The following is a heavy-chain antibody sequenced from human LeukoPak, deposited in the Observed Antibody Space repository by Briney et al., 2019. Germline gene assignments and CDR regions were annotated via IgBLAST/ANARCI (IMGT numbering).Heavy chain of an antibody. Sequence: ASVKVSCKASGYTFTGYYMHWVRQAPGQGLEWMGWINPNSGGTNYAQKFQGRVTMTRDTSISTAYMELSRLRSDDTAVYYCARGTKYSNPSYYYYYYMDVWGKGTTVTVSS. J-gene: IGHJ6*03. CDR2: INPNSGGT. V-gene: IGHV1-2*02. CDR3: ARGTKYSNPSYYYYYYMDV. CDR1: GYTFTGYY. D-gene: IGHD4-11*01.